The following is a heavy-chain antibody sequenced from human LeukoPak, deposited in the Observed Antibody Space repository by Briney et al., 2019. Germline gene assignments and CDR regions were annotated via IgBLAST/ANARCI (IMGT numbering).Heavy chain of an antibody. Sequence: GGSLRLSCAASGFTFSSYGMHWVRQAPGKGLEWVAFIRYDGSNKYYADSVKGRFTISRDNSKNTLYLQMNSLRAEDTAVYYCAKDNWDLGIMITFGGVIHQKRAIGFYFDYWGQGTLVTVSS. D-gene: IGHD3-16*01. CDR3: AKDNWDLGIMITFGGVIHQKRAIGFYFDY. CDR2: IRYDGSNK. V-gene: IGHV3-30*02. J-gene: IGHJ4*02. CDR1: GFTFSSYG.